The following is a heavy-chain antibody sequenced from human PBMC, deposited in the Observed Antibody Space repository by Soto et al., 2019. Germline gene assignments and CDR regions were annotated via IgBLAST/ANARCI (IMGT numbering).Heavy chain of an antibody. CDR2: ISAHNGNT. J-gene: IGHJ4*02. CDR1: GYTFTSYG. CDR3: ARGRYGDY. D-gene: IGHD1-1*01. Sequence: QVHLVQSGAEVKKPGASVKVSCKGSGYTFTSYGITWVRQAPGQGLEWRGWISAHNGNTDYAQKLQGRVTVTRSTSTSTAYMELRSLRSDDPAVYYCARGRYGDYWGQGALVTVSS. V-gene: IGHV1-18*01.